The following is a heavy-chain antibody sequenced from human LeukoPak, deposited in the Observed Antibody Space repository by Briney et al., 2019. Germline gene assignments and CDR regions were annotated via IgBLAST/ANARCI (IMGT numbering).Heavy chain of an antibody. D-gene: IGHD3-10*01. CDR3: ARSLWFGELSYYYYMDV. J-gene: IGHJ6*03. Sequence: GGSLRLSWAAYGFTFSSYSMHWVRQAQGKGLEYVSAISSNGGSTYYANSVKGRFTISRDNSKNTLYLQMGSLRAEDMAVYYCARSLWFGELSYYYYMDVWGKGTTVTVSS. CDR1: GFTFSSYS. CDR2: ISSNGGST. V-gene: IGHV3-64*01.